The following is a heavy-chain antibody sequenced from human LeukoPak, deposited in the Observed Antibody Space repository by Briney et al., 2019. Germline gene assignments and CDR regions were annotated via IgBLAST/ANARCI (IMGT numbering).Heavy chain of an antibody. Sequence: GRSLRLSCIASGFTFGDSAMSWVRQAPGKGLEWVGFIRSKAYGGTVEYDPSVEGRFTISRDDSKSTAYLHMNSLRPDDTAVYYCSGERVAASHWCAPWGQGTLVTVSS. CDR1: GFTFGDSA. CDR2: IRSKAYGGTV. CDR3: SGERVAASHWCAP. D-gene: IGHD3-3*01. V-gene: IGHV3-49*04. J-gene: IGHJ5*02.